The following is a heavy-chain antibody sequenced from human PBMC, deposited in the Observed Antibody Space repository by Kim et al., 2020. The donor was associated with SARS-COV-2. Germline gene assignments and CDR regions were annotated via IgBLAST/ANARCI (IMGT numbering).Heavy chain of an antibody. CDR3: AKGGDLEWLLLDY. D-gene: IGHD3-3*01. J-gene: IGHJ4*02. CDR1: GFTFDDYA. Sequence: GGSLRLSCAASGFTFDDYAMHWVRQAPGKGLEWVSGISWNSGSIGYADSVKGRFTISRDNAKNSLYLQMNSLRAEDTALYYCAKGGDLEWLLLDYWGQGT. V-gene: IGHV3-9*01. CDR2: ISWNSGSI.